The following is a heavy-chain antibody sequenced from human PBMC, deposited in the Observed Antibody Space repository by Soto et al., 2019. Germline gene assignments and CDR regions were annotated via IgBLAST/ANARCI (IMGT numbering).Heavy chain of an antibody. CDR1: GLTFSSYG. J-gene: IGHJ6*02. V-gene: IGHV3-30*18. CDR2: ISYDGSNK. CDR3: AKDRNRFNWNDDYYYYYGMDV. D-gene: IGHD1-20*01. Sequence: GGSLRLSCAASGLTFSSYGMHWVRQAPGKGLEWVAVISYDGSNKYYADSVKGRFTISRDNSKNTLYLQMNSLRAEDTAVYYCAKDRNRFNWNDDYYYYYGMDVWGQGTTVTV.